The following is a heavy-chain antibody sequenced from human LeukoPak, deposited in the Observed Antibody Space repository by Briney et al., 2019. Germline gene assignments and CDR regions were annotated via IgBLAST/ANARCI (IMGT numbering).Heavy chain of an antibody. CDR3: AREAGSLYGGNSRFDY. CDR2: IYYSGST. V-gene: IGHV4-30-4*08. Sequence: SETLSLTCAVSGGSISSGDYDSSWIRQPPGKGLEWIGYIYYSGSTYYNPSLKSRVTISVDTSKNQFSLKLSSVTAADTAVYYCAREAGSLYGGNSRFDYWGQGTLVTVSS. D-gene: IGHD4-23*01. J-gene: IGHJ4*02. CDR1: GGSISSGDYD.